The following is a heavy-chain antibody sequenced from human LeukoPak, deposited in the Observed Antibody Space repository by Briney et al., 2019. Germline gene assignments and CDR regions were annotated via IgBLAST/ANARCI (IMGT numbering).Heavy chain of an antibody. D-gene: IGHD6-19*01. CDR3: ARGGWLPGYSSGWFGLY. CDR1: GFTFSSYS. Sequence: PGGSLRLSCAASGFTFSSYSMNWVRQAPGKGLEWVSSISSSSSYIYYADSVKGRFTISRDNAKNSLYLQMNSLRAEDTAVYYCARGGWLPGYSSGWFGLYWGQGTLVTVSS. J-gene: IGHJ4*02. V-gene: IGHV3-21*01. CDR2: ISSSSSYI.